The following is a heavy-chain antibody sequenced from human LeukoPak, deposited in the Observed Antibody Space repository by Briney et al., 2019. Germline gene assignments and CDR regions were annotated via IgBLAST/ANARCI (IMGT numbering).Heavy chain of an antibody. Sequence: GGSLRLSCEASGFSFTTYAMSWVRQAPGKGLEWVSTISGSGGSTYYADSVKGRLTISRDNSKNTLYLHMNSLTVEDTAVYYCAKSPLEYCSGGSCYLYFDYWGQGTLVTVSS. D-gene: IGHD2-15*01. CDR1: GFSFTTYA. CDR2: ISGSGGST. V-gene: IGHV3-23*01. CDR3: AKSPLEYCSGGSCYLYFDY. J-gene: IGHJ4*02.